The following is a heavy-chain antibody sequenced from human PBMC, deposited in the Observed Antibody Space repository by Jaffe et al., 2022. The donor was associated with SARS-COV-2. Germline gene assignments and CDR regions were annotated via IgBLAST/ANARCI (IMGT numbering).Heavy chain of an antibody. J-gene: IGHJ6*04. Sequence: QEQLVESGGGVVQPGKSLRLSCAASGFMFDDYSMHWVRQAPGKGLEWVAVISFDGRNQFHIDPVKGRFTISRDNSKNMLYLQMSSLSTEDTAVYYCSRGRNLKNKYHRVYMDVWGEGTTVIVSS. V-gene: IGHV3-30*04. D-gene: IGHD2-2*01. CDR1: GFMFDDYS. CDR3: SRGRNLKNKYHRVYMDV. CDR2: ISFDGRNQ.